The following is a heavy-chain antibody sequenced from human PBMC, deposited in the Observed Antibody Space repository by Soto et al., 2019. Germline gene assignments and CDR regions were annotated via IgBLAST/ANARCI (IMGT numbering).Heavy chain of an antibody. CDR3: ARHTLNDYTRENWFDP. J-gene: IGHJ5*02. V-gene: IGHV4-39*01. CDR1: GGSISSSSYY. CDR2: IYYNGST. Sequence: QLQLQESGPGLVKPSETLSLTCTVSGGSISSSSYYWGWIRQPPGKGLEWIGSIYYNGSTYYNPSLKSRVTISVDTSKNQFSLKLSSVTAADTAVYYCARHTLNDYTRENWFDPWGQGTLVTVSS. D-gene: IGHD4-4*01.